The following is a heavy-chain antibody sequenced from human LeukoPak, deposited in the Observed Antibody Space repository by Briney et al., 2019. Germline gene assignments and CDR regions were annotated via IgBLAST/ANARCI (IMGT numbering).Heavy chain of an antibody. V-gene: IGHV3-7*03. Sequence: GGSLRLSCGASGFSVSSNYLSWVRQAPGKGLEWVANINRDGSERYYVDSVKGRFTISRDDAKSSLYLQMNSLRAEDTAVYYCARRNAMDVWGQGTTVIVFS. CDR1: GFSVSSNY. CDR3: ARRNAMDV. CDR2: INRDGSER. J-gene: IGHJ6*02.